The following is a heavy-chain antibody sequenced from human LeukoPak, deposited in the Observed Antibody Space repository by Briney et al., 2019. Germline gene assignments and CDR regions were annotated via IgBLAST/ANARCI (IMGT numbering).Heavy chain of an antibody. D-gene: IGHD3-16*01. CDR1: GGTFSSYA. CDR3: ARDNDSRDPPHFDY. CDR2: IIPIFGTA. Sequence: ASVKVSCTASGGTFSSYAIGWVRQAPGQGLEWMGGIIPIFGTANYAQKFQGRVTITADESTSTAYMELSSLRSEDTAVYYWARDNDSRDPPHFDYWGQGTLVTVSS. J-gene: IGHJ4*02. V-gene: IGHV1-69*13.